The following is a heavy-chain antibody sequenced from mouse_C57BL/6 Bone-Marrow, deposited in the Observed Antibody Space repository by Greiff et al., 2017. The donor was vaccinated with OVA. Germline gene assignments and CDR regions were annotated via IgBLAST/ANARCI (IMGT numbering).Heavy chain of an antibody. CDR3: ASPSIVTTRYYAMDY. CDR1: EYEFPSHD. J-gene: IGHJ4*01. Sequence: VMLVESGGGLVQPGESLKLSCESNEYEFPSHDMSWVRKTPEKRLELVAAINSDGGSTYYPDTMERRFIISRDNTKKTLYLQMSSLRSEDTALYYCASPSIVTTRYYAMDYWGQGTSVTVSS. D-gene: IGHD2-5*01. V-gene: IGHV5-2*01. CDR2: INSDGGST.